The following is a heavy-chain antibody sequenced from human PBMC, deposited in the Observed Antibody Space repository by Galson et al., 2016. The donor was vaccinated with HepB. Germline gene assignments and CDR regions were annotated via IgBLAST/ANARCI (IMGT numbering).Heavy chain of an antibody. CDR3: ARGTALVQYTYYYMDV. CDR1: GITFRSYA. J-gene: IGHJ6*04. D-gene: IGHD5-18*01. CDR2: ISYDGSKK. Sequence: SLRLSCAASGITFRSYAMHWVRQAPGKGLEWVTVISYDGSKKYYADSVKGRFTISRDNSKNTLYLQMDSLRPEDTAVYYCARGTALVQYTYYYMDVWGKGTTVTVSS. V-gene: IGHV3-30-3*01.